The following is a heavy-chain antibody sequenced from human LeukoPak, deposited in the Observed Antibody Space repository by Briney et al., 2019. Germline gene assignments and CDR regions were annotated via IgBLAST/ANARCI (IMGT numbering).Heavy chain of an antibody. CDR2: INPSGGST. CDR3: ARGSGYCSSTSCYLLHYYYYYYMDV. J-gene: IGHJ6*03. V-gene: IGHV1-46*01. D-gene: IGHD2-2*01. CDR1: GYTFTSYY. Sequence: ASVKVSCKASGYTFTSYYMHWVRQAPGQGLEWMGIINPSGGSTSYAQKFQGRVTMTRDTSTSTVYMELSSLRSEDTAVYYCARGSGYCSSTSCYLLHYYYYYYMDVWGKGTTVTVSS.